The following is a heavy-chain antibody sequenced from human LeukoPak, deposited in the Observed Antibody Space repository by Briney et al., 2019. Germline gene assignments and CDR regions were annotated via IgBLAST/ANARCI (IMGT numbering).Heavy chain of an antibody. Sequence: SQTLSLTCTVSGGSISSGDYYWSWIRQHPGKGLEWFGYIYYSGSTYYNPSLKSRVTISVDTSKNQFSLKLSSVTAADTAVYYCARDRETMVRGVKDYYYYGMDVWGQGTTVTVS. J-gene: IGHJ6*02. CDR1: GGSISSGDYY. CDR3: ARDRETMVRGVKDYYYYGMDV. CDR2: IYYSGST. D-gene: IGHD3-10*01. V-gene: IGHV4-30-4*01.